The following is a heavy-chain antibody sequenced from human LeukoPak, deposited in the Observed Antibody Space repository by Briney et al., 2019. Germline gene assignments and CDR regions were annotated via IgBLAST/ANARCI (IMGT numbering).Heavy chain of an antibody. CDR3: ARERDYGGTPYYYYGMDV. CDR2: IWYDGSNK. D-gene: IGHD4-23*01. J-gene: IGHJ6*02. Sequence: GGSLRLSCAASGFTFSDYSMNWVRQAPGKGLEWVAVIWYDGSNKYYADSVKGRFTISRDNSKNTLYLQMNSLRAEDTAVYYCARERDYGGTPYYYYGMDVWGQGTTVTVSS. CDR1: GFTFSDYS. V-gene: IGHV3-33*08.